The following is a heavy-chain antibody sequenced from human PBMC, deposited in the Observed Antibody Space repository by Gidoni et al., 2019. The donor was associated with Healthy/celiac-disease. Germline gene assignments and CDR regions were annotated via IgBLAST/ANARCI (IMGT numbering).Heavy chain of an antibody. V-gene: IGHV7-4-1*02. CDR2: INTNTGNP. Sequence: QVQLVQSGSELKKPGASVKVSCKASGYTFTSYAMNWVRQAPGQGLEWMGWINTNTGNPTYAQGFTGRFVFSLDTSVSTAYLQISSLKAEDTAVYYCARDRAVGNYYDSSGYYDGVDYWGQGTLVTVSS. D-gene: IGHD3-22*01. CDR3: ARDRAVGNYYDSSGYYDGVDY. CDR1: GYTFTSYA. J-gene: IGHJ4*02.